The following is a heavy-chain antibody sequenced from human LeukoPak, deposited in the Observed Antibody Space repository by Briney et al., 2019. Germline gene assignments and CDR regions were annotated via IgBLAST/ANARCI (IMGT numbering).Heavy chain of an antibody. J-gene: IGHJ6*03. Sequence: PSETLSLTCAVYGGSFSGYYWSWIRQPPGKGLEWIGEINHSGSTNYNPSLKSRVTISVDTSKNQSSLKLSSVTAADTAVYYCARAAFDYDILTGYRDYYYYMDVWGKGTTVTISS. V-gene: IGHV4-34*01. D-gene: IGHD3-9*01. CDR2: INHSGST. CDR1: GGSFSGYY. CDR3: ARAAFDYDILTGYRDYYYYMDV.